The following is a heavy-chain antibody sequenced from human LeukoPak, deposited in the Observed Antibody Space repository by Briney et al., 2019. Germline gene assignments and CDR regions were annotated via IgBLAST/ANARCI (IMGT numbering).Heavy chain of an antibody. CDR3: ARENWNDGSVDY. J-gene: IGHJ4*02. CDR1: GSTFTGYY. Sequence: ASVKVSYKASGSTFTGYYMHWVRQAPGQGLEWMGWINPNSGDTNSAQKFQGRGTMTRDTSISTAYMELSRLRSDDTAVYYSARENWNDGSVDYWGQGTLVTVS. CDR2: INPNSGDT. D-gene: IGHD1-1*01. V-gene: IGHV1-2*02.